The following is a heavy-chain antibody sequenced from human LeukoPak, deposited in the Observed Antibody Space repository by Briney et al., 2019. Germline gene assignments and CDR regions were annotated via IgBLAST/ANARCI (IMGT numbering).Heavy chain of an antibody. D-gene: IGHD1-7*01. CDR3: ARGFHPQLQVHRY. J-gene: IGHJ4*02. Sequence: ASVKVSCQASGGSFSSYAYNWVRQAPGQGLEWMGGIIPIFGKTNYAQKFQGRVTISADDSRSTAYMELSSLTFEDTAVYYFARGFHPQLQVHRYWGQGALVAVSS. CDR2: IIPIFGKT. V-gene: IGHV1-69*01. CDR1: GGSFSSYA.